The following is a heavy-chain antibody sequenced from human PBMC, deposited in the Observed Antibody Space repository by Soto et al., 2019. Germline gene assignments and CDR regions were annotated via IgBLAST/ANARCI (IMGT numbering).Heavy chain of an antibody. CDR1: GFTFDTSA. V-gene: IGHV3-30-3*01. Sequence: QVQLVESGGGVVQSGRSLRLSCAASGFTFDTSAMHWVRQAPGKGLEWVAVISYDGSSQFYAGSVKGRFTVSRDNSKNTLYLQVNNLRTDDTAVYYCTRGLLTDYFDYWGQGALVTVSS. CDR3: TRGLLTDYFDY. CDR2: ISYDGSSQ. J-gene: IGHJ4*02.